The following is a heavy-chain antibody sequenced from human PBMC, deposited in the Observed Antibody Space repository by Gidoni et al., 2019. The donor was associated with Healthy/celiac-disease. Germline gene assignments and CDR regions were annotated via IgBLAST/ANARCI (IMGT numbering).Heavy chain of an antibody. Sequence: EVQLVQSGAEVKKPGESLKISCKGSGYSFTSYWLGWVRQMPGKGLEWMGIIYPGDSDTRYSPSFQGQVTISADKSISTAYLQWSSLKASDTAMYYCATQYYYDSSGYYYDAFDIWGQGTMVTVSS. CDR2: IYPGDSDT. V-gene: IGHV5-51*01. CDR1: GYSFTSYW. CDR3: ATQYYYDSSGYYYDAFDI. D-gene: IGHD3-22*01. J-gene: IGHJ3*02.